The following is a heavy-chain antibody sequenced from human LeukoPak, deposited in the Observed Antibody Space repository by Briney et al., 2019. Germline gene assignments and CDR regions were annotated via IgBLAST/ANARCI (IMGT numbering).Heavy chain of an antibody. CDR3: ARVATTPRYFDL. CDR2: INHSGST. Sequence: SSETLSLTCAVYGGSFSGYYWSWIRQPPGKGLEWIGEINHSGSTNYNPSLKSRVTISVDTSKNQFSLKLSSVTAADTAVYHCARVATTPRYFDLWGRGTLVTVSS. V-gene: IGHV4-34*01. CDR1: GGSFSGYY. J-gene: IGHJ2*01. D-gene: IGHD1-14*01.